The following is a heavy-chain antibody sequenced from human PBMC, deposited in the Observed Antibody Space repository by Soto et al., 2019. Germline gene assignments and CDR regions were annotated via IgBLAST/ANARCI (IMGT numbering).Heavy chain of an antibody. Sequence: SETLSLTCAVYGGSFSGYYWSWIRQPPGKGLEWIGEINHSGSTNYNPSLKSRVTISVDTSKNQFSLKLSSVTAADTAVYYCARTRYCSGGSCYLGRNYYYYYGMDVWGQGTTVTVSS. D-gene: IGHD2-15*01. CDR2: INHSGST. V-gene: IGHV4-34*01. J-gene: IGHJ6*02. CDR1: GGSFSGYY. CDR3: ARTRYCSGGSCYLGRNYYYYYGMDV.